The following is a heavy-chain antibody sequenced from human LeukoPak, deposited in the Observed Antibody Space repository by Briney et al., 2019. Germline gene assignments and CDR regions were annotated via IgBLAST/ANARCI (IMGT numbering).Heavy chain of an antibody. D-gene: IGHD1-26*01. V-gene: IGHV3-74*01. CDR2: INSVGSWT. Sequence: AGGSLRLSCAASGNYWMHWVRQAPGKGLVWVSHINSVGSWTSYADSVKGRFTISKDNAKNTVYLQMNNLRVEDTAVYYCVSYYETYWGRGTLVTVSS. J-gene: IGHJ4*02. CDR1: GNYW. CDR3: VSYYETY.